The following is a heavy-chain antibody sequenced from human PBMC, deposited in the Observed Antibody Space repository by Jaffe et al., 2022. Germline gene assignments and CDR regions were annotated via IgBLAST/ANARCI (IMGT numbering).Heavy chain of an antibody. D-gene: IGHD3-16*02. CDR3: ARDLEVKIVPNSYNWFDP. CDR2: ISSSSSYI. Sequence: EVQLVESGGGLVKPGGSLRLSCAASGFTFSSYSMNWVRQAPGKGLEWVSSISSSSSYIYYADSVKGRFTISRDNAKNSLYLQMNSLRAEDTAVYYCARDLEVKIVPNSYNWFDPWGQGTLVTVSS. V-gene: IGHV3-21*01. CDR1: GFTFSSYS. J-gene: IGHJ5*02.